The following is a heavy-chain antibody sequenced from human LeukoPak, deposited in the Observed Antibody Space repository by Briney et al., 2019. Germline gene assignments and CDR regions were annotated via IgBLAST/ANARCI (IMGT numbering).Heavy chain of an antibody. CDR1: GGSISSGDYY. CDR2: IYYSGST. D-gene: IGHD6-13*01. CDR3: ARAGAAAGTLYYYYYMDV. Sequence: SETLSLTCTVSGGSISSGDYYWSWIRQPPGKGLEWIGYIYYSGSTYYNPSLKSRVTIPVDTSKNQFSLKLSSVTAADTAVYYCARAGAAAGTLYYYYYMDVWGKGTTVTVSS. V-gene: IGHV4-30-4*08. J-gene: IGHJ6*03.